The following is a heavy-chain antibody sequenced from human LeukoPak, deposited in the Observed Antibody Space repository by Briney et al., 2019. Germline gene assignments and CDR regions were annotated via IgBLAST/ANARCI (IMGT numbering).Heavy chain of an antibody. J-gene: IGHJ6*03. Sequence: PSETLSLTCAVSGGSISSSNWWSWVRQPPGKGLEWIGEIYHSGSTNYNPSLKSRVTISVDKSKNQFSLKLSSVTAADTAVYYCARVLVSAYCSSTSCYGRTGYYMDVWGKGTTVTVSS. D-gene: IGHD2-2*01. CDR2: IYHSGST. CDR3: ARVLVSAYCSSTSCYGRTGYYMDV. CDR1: GGSISSSNW. V-gene: IGHV4-4*02.